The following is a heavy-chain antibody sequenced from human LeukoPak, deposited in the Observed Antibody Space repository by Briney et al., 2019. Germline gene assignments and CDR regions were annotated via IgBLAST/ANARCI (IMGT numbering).Heavy chain of an antibody. CDR1: GFTVSSNY. CDR2: IYSGGST. J-gene: IGHJ4*02. D-gene: IGHD4-17*01. Sequence: GGSLRLSCAASGFTVSSNYMSWVRQAPGKGLEWVSVIYSGGSTYYADSVKGRFTISRDNSKNTLCLQMNSLRAEDTAVYYCARVDYGADYFDYWGQGTLVTVSS. CDR3: ARVDYGADYFDY. V-gene: IGHV3-53*01.